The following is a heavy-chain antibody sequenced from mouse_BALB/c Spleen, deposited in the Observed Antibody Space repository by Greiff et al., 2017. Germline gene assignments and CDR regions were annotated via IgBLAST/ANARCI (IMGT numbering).Heavy chain of an antibody. J-gene: IGHJ4*01. CDR2: INPNNGGT. CDR1: GYTFTDYN. Sequence: VQLQQSGPELVKPGASVKIPCKASGYTFTDYNMDWVKQSHGKSLEWIGDINPNNGGTIYNQKFKGKATLTVDKSSSTAYMELRSLTSEDTAVYYCARQTYYGNYVAAMDYWGQGTSVTVSS. V-gene: IGHV1-18*01. D-gene: IGHD2-10*01. CDR3: ARQTYYGNYVAAMDY.